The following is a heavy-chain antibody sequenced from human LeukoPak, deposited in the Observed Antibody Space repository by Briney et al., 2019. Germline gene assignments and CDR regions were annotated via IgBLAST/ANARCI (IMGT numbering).Heavy chain of an antibody. Sequence: GRSLRLSCAASGFTFSSYGMHWVRQAPGKGLEWVAVVANDGNDKRYADSVKGRFTISRDNSKNTLYLQVNSLRAEDTAVYYCAKDKDYYDSSGNFGNPTVFDYWGQGTLVTVSS. D-gene: IGHD3-22*01. V-gene: IGHV3-30*18. CDR3: AKDKDYYDSSGNFGNPTVFDY. CDR2: VANDGNDK. CDR1: GFTFSSYG. J-gene: IGHJ4*02.